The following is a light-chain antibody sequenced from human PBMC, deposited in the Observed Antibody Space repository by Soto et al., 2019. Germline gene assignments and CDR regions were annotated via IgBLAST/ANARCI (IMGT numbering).Light chain of an antibody. CDR1: QSISSW. CDR2: DAS. Sequence: DIQMTQSPSTLSASVGDRVTITCRASQSISSWLAWYQQKPGQTPKLLIYDASTLKSGVPSRFSGSGSGTEFTLTISSLQPDDFATYYCQQYNSYSRTFGQGTKV. V-gene: IGKV1-5*01. CDR3: QQYNSYSRT. J-gene: IGKJ1*01.